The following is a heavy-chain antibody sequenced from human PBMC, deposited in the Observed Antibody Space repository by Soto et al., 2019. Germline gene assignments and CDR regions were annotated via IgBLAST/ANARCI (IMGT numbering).Heavy chain of an antibody. CDR3: AKARCTTPDCYVPDY. D-gene: IGHD2-15*01. V-gene: IGHV3-23*01. Sequence: GGSLRLSCAASGFSFRTYTMSWVRQAPGKGLEWLSVISGSGGSPSYADSVQGRFVISRDNARNTLYLRMNSLRAEDTAMYYCAKARCTTPDCYVPDYWGRGTLVTVSS. CDR2: ISGSGGSP. CDR1: GFSFRTYT. J-gene: IGHJ4*02.